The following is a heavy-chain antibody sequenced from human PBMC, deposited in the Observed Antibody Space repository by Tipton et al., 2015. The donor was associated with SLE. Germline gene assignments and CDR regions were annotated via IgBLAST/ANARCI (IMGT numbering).Heavy chain of an antibody. V-gene: IGHV1-18*01. CDR2: ISAYNGNT. J-gene: IGHJ5*02. CDR3: ARAMYSSGWYVGGADP. Sequence: QSGAEVKKPGASVKVSCKASGYTFTSYGISWVRQAPGQGLEWMGWISAYNGNTNYAQKLQGRVTMTTDTSTSTAYMELRSLRSDDTAVYCCARAMYSSGWYVGGADPWGQGTLVTVSS. CDR1: GYTFTSYG. D-gene: IGHD6-19*01.